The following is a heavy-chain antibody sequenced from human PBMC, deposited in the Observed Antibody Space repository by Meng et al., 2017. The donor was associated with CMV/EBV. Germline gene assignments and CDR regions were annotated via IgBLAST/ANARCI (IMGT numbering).Heavy chain of an antibody. Sequence: GESLKISCAASGFTFSSYAMSWVRQAPGKGLEWVSAISGSGGSTYYADSVKGRFTISRDNSKNPLYLQMNSLRAEDTAVYYCAKVRAEGRGVRGVLWFDPWGQGTLVTVSS. CDR1: GFTFSSYA. V-gene: IGHV3-23*01. D-gene: IGHD3-10*01. CDR3: AKVRAEGRGVRGVLWFDP. CDR2: ISGSGGST. J-gene: IGHJ5*02.